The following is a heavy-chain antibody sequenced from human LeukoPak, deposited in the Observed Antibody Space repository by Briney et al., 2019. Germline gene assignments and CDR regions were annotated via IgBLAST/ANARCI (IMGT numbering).Heavy chain of an antibody. J-gene: IGHJ4*02. V-gene: IGHV4-34*08. CDR2: INHRGNT. CDR1: GFTFSNVW. CDR3: AGSSYIGLDF. D-gene: IGHD3-22*01. Sequence: PGGSLRLSCAASGFTFSNVWMNWVRQPPGKGLEWIGEINHRGNTNLNPSLKSRVTISVDTSKNQFSLRLMSVTAADTAVYYCAGSSYIGLDFWGQGILVTVSS.